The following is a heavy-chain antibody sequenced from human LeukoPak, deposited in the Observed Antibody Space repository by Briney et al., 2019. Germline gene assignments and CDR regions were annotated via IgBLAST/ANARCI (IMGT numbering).Heavy chain of an antibody. Sequence: PGGSLRLSCAASGFTFSSYWMSWVRQAPGKGLEWVANIKQDGSEKYYVDSVKGRFTISRDNAKNSLYLQMNSLRAEDTAVYYCAKSQRWLLEGPFDYWGQGTLVTVSS. CDR3: AKSQRWLLEGPFDY. V-gene: IGHV3-7*03. D-gene: IGHD5-24*01. CDR2: IKQDGSEK. CDR1: GFTFSSYW. J-gene: IGHJ4*02.